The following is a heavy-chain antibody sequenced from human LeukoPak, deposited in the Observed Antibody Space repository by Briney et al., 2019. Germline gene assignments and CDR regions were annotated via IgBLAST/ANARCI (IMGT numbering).Heavy chain of an antibody. Sequence: PSETLSLTCNVSGGSISVYFWSWIRQPPGKGLEWIGHIYYKGNTNYNSSLQSRVTISIDTSKTQFSLNLSSVTAADTGVYYCAENCGRGYFPGFDSWGQGTLVTVSS. CDR3: AENCGRGYFPGFDS. CDR1: GGSISVYF. D-gene: IGHD3-3*01. V-gene: IGHV4-59*03. J-gene: IGHJ4*02. CDR2: IYYKGNT.